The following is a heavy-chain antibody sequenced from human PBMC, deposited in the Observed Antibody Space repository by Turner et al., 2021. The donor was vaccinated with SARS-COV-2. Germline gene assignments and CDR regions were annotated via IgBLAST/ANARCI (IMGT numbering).Heavy chain of an antibody. D-gene: IGHD3-22*01. CDR2: ISYDGRNK. CDR1: GITFSSHG. CDR3: ARECDDSSGCAEYFQH. V-gene: IGHV3-30*19. Sequence: QVQLVESGGGVVQPGMSLRLSCAASGITFSSHGMHWVRQAPGKGLEWVAVISYDGRNKYYADSVKGRFTISRDNSKNTLYLQMNSLRAEDTAVYYCARECDDSSGCAEYFQHWGQGTLVTVSS. J-gene: IGHJ1*01.